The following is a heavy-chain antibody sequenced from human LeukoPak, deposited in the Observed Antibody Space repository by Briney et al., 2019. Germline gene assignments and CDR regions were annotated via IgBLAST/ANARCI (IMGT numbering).Heavy chain of an antibody. V-gene: IGHV3-21*01. CDR3: ASQVIDYYYGMDV. CDR2: ISSSSSYI. CDR1: GFXXSSYX. J-gene: IGHJ6*02. Sequence: GSXXLXXAASGFXXSSYXXNXVRQAPGKGLEWVSSISSSSSYIYYADSVKGRFTISRGNAKNSLYLQMNSLRAEDTAVYYCASQVIDYYYGMDVWGQGTTVTVSS. D-gene: IGHD2/OR15-2a*01.